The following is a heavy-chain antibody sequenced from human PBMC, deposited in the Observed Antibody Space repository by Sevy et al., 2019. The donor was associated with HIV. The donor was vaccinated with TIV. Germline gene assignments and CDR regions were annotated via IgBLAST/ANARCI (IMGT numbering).Heavy chain of an antibody. CDR2: ISGSGIT. V-gene: IGHV3-11*01. J-gene: IGHJ4*02. CDR3: ARDPLLGIAREVARGGY. CDR1: GFTFSSYA. D-gene: IGHD2-2*03. Sequence: GGSLRLSCAASGFTFSSYAMIWIRQAPGRGLEWVSYISGSGITYYADSVEGRFTISRDNARNSLYLQMNSLRADDTAVYYCARDPLLGIAREVARGGYWGQGTLVTVSS.